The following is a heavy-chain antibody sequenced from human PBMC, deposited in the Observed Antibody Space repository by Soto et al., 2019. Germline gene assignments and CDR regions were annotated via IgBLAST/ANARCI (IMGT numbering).Heavy chain of an antibody. CDR2: IDPSDSYT. CDR1: GYSFTSYW. Sequence: PGESLKISCKGSGYSFTSYWISWVRQMPGKGLEWMGRIDPSDSYTNYSPSFQGHVTISADKSISTAYLQWSSLKASDTAMYYCARREGSSWYMDVWGQGTTVTVSS. CDR3: ARREGSSWYMDV. V-gene: IGHV5-10-1*01. J-gene: IGHJ6*03. D-gene: IGHD6-13*01.